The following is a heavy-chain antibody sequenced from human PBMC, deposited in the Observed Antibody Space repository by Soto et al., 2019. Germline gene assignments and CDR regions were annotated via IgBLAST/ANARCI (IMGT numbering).Heavy chain of an antibody. D-gene: IGHD3-10*01. CDR2: IYHSGST. V-gene: IGHV4-38-2*01. CDR1: GYSTSSGYY. J-gene: IGHJ3*02. CDR3: VLREGFGELLYAFDI. Sequence: SETLSLTCAVSGYSTSSGYYWGWIRQPPGKGLEWIGSIYHSGSTYYNPSLKSRVTISVDTSKNQFSLKLSSVTAADTAVYYCVLREGFGELLYAFDIWGQGTMVTVSS.